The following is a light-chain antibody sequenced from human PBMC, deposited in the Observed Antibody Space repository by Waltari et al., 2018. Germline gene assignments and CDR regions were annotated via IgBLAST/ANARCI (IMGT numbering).Light chain of an antibody. J-gene: IGKJ2*01. CDR2: GAS. CDR3: QQYYSTPRYT. V-gene: IGKV1-NL1*01. CDR1: QGIATF. Sequence: DIQMTQSPSSLSASVGDRVTITCRASQGIATFLAWYQHKPGKAPKLLLYGASRLESGVPSRFSCSASGTDYTLTISSLQPEDFATYYCQQYYSTPRYTFGQGTKLEI.